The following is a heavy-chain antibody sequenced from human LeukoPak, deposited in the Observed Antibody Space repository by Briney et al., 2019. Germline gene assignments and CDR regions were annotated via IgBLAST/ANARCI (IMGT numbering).Heavy chain of an antibody. D-gene: IGHD2-8*01. CDR3: ARGRRLYSTPRLFDP. CDR1: GYTFTSYD. V-gene: IGHV1-8*01. J-gene: IGHJ5*02. Sequence: ASVKVSCKASGYTFTSYDINWVRQATGQGLEWMGWMNPNSGNTGYAQKFQGRVTMTRNTSISTAYMELSSLRSEDTAVYYCARGRRLYSTPRLFDPWGQGTLVTVSS. CDR2: MNPNSGNT.